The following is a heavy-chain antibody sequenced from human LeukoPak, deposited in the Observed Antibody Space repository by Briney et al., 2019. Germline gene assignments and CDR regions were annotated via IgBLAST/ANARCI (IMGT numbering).Heavy chain of an antibody. CDR2: IYYSGST. D-gene: IGHD4-17*01. Sequence: PLETLSLTCTVSGGSISSYYWSWIRQPPGKGLEWIGYIYYSGSTNYNPSLKSRVTISVDTSKNQFSLKLSSVTAADTAVYYCARDSLGGDYWYFDLWGRGTLVTVSS. CDR3: ARDSLGGDYWYFDL. CDR1: GGSISSYY. J-gene: IGHJ2*01. V-gene: IGHV4-59*12.